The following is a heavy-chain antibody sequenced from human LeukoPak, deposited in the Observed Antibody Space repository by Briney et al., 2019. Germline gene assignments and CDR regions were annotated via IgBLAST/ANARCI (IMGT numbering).Heavy chain of an antibody. D-gene: IGHD3-9*01. V-gene: IGHV4-39*07. CDR1: GGSISSSSYY. Sequence: SETLSLTCTVSGGSISSSSYYWGWIRQPPGKGLEWIGSIYYSGSTYYNPSLKSRVTISVDKSKNQFSLKLSSVTAADTAVYYCARYPEGGDYDILRFDPWGQGTLVTVSS. CDR2: IYYSGST. J-gene: IGHJ5*02. CDR3: ARYPEGGDYDILRFDP.